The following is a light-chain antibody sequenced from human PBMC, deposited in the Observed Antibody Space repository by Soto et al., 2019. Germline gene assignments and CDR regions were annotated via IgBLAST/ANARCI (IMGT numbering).Light chain of an antibody. V-gene: IGKV1-17*01. J-gene: IGKJ5*01. CDR3: QQLLSYPIT. CDR2: AAS. CDR1: QNINNY. Sequence: DIQMTQSPSSLSASVGDRVTITCQASQNINNYLNWYQQKPGRAPKLLIYAASSLQSGVPSRFSGSGSGTSFTLTISSLQPEDFATYYCQQLLSYPITFGQGTRLEIK.